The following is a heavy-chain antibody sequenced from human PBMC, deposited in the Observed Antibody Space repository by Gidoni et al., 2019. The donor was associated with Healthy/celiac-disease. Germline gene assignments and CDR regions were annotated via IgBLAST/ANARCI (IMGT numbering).Heavy chain of an antibody. CDR1: GGSISSGGYY. CDR3: AREDVMITFGGVVGDYYGMDV. Sequence: QVQLQESGPGLVKPSQTLSLTCTVSGGSISSGGYYWSWIRQHPGKGLEWIGYIYYSGSTYYNPSLKSRVTISVDTSKNQFSLKLSSVTAADTAVYYCAREDVMITFGGVVGDYYGMDVWGQGTTVTVSS. CDR2: IYYSGST. J-gene: IGHJ6*02. V-gene: IGHV4-31*03. D-gene: IGHD3-16*01.